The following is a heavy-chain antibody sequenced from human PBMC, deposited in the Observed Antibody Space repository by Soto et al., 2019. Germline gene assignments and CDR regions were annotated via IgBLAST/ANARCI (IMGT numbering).Heavy chain of an antibody. Sequence: EVQLLESGGGLVQPGGSLRLSCAASGFSFSTYAMTWVRQAPGKGLEWVSVIFGGGDSTYYAASVKGRFTISRDNSKNTLYLQMNSLGAEDTAVYYCAQLEHNAGGILEYWGQGTLVTVSS. D-gene: IGHD2-21*01. J-gene: IGHJ4*02. CDR3: AQLEHNAGGILEY. V-gene: IGHV3-23*01. CDR1: GFSFSTYA. CDR2: IFGGGDST.